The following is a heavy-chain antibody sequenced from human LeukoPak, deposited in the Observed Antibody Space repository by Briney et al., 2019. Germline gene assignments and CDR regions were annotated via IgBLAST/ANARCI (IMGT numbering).Heavy chain of an antibody. D-gene: IGHD3-10*01. CDR1: GYTFTSYG. Sequence: GASVKVSCKASGYTFTSYGISWVRQAPGQGLEWMGWISAYNGNTNYAQKLQGRVTMTTDTSTSTAYMELRSLRSDDTAVHYCARPITMVREYYYYGMDVWGQGTTVTVSS. J-gene: IGHJ6*02. CDR3: ARPITMVREYYYYGMDV. CDR2: ISAYNGNT. V-gene: IGHV1-18*01.